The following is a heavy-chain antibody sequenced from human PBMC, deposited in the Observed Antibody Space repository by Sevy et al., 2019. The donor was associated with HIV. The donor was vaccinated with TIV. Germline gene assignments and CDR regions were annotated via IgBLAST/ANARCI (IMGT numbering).Heavy chain of an antibody. D-gene: IGHD3-10*01. V-gene: IGHV3-21*01. CDR2: ISFGSNYI. CDR3: ARPYGSGSWEAFDI. CDR1: GFTFSTYT. J-gene: IGHJ3*02. Sequence: GGSLRLSCAASGFTFSTYTMNWVRQAPGKGLEWVSSISFGSNYIYYADSVKGRFTISRDNAKNSLYLQMSSLRAEDTAVYYCARPYGSGSWEAFDIWGQGTMVTVSS.